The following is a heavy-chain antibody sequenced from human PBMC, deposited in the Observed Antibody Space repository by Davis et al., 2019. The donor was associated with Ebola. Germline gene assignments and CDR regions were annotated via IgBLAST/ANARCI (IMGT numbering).Heavy chain of an antibody. Sequence: SETLSLTCTVSGGSMSSSRYYWGWVRQPPGKGLEWIGTLHFRGSTYYSPSLTGRVTLSGHSSKTEFSLTLASVTAAHTGVYYCARLVTACSGGICYSDFDDWGQGTLVTVSS. CDR1: GGSMSSSRYY. CDR3: ARLVTACSGGICYSDFDD. J-gene: IGHJ4*02. V-gene: IGHV4-39*01. D-gene: IGHD2-15*01. CDR2: LHFRGST.